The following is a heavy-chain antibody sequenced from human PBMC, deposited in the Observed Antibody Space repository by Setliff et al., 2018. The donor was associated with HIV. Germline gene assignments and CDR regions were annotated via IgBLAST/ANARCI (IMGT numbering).Heavy chain of an antibody. J-gene: IGHJ4*02. V-gene: IGHV4-39*07. CDR1: GGSISSNSYY. D-gene: IGHD3-10*01. Sequence: SETLSLTCTVSGGSISSNSYYWGWIRQPPGKGLEWIGSIYHSGRTYYNPSLKSRVTISVDTSKNQFSLELGSVTAADTALYYCAPRHHKYGFLWGQGTLVTVSS. CDR3: APRHHKYGFL. CDR2: IYHSGRT.